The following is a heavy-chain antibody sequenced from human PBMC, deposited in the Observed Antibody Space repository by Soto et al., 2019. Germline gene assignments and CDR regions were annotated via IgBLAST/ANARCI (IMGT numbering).Heavy chain of an antibody. Sequence: QVQLVQSGAEVKKPGSSVKVSCKASGGTFSSYAISWVRQAPGQGLEWMGGIIPIFGTANYAQKFQGRVTITADESTSTAYMELSSLRSEDTDVYYCARELGYCGGDCYPQSLGFWGQGTLVTGSS. CDR3: ARELGYCGGDCYPQSLGF. V-gene: IGHV1-69*12. J-gene: IGHJ4*02. D-gene: IGHD2-21*02. CDR1: GGTFSSYA. CDR2: IIPIFGTA.